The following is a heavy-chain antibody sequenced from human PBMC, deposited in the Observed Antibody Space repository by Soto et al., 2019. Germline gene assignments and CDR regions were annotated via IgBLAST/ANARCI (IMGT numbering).Heavy chain of an antibody. D-gene: IGHD2-8*02. CDR2: IFHDGNT. Sequence: PSETLSLTCAVSGASIGSGGWWSWVRQPPGKGLEWIAEIFHDGNTNYSPSLKSRVTISVDKSQNQFSLNVYSVTAADTAVYCARHGGWTGPDQWGQGTLVTVSS. V-gene: IGHV4-4*02. CDR3: ARHGGWTGPDQ. J-gene: IGHJ5*02. CDR1: GASIGSGGW.